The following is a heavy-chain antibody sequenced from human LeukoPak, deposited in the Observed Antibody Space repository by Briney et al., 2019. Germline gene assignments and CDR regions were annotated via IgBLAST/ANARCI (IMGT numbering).Heavy chain of an antibody. D-gene: IGHD4/OR15-4a*01. CDR3: AGGIYGDPVAFDH. V-gene: IGHV3-74*01. J-gene: IGHJ4*02. CDR2: IHSDEIRT. Sequence: GSLRLSCAASGFTFSSYWMHWVRQAPGRGLVWVSRIHSDEIRTNYADSVTGRFTISRDNAKNTVYLQMNSLRNEDTAVYYCAGGIYGDPVAFDHWGQGTLVTVSS. CDR1: GFTFSSYW.